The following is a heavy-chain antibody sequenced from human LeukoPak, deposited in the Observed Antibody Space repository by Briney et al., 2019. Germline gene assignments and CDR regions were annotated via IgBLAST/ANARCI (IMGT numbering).Heavy chain of an antibody. J-gene: IGHJ4*02. V-gene: IGHV4-39*07. D-gene: IGHD3-10*01. CDR3: ARTPLWFGELPSEYYFDY. CDR2: IYYSGST. Sequence: SETLSLTCTVSGGSISSSSYYWGWIRQPPGKGLEWIGSIYYSGSTYYNPSLKSRVTISVDTSKNQFSLKLSSVTAADTAVYYCARTPLWFGELPSEYYFDYWGQGTLVTVSS. CDR1: GGSISSSSYY.